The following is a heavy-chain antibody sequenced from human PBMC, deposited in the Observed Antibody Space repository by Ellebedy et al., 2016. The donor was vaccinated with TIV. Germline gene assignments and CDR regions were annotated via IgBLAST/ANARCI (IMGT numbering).Heavy chain of an antibody. CDR1: GLTVSSNF. J-gene: IGHJ6*03. D-gene: IGHD3-10*01. CDR2: IYSGGST. Sequence: GESLKIPXVASGLTVSSNFMNWVRQAPGKGLEWVSVIYSGGSTYYADSVKGRFSISRDNSKNTLYLQINTLRAEDTAVYYCARVGKRGYYDMDVWGKGTTVTVSS. V-gene: IGHV3-53*01. CDR3: ARVGKRGYYDMDV.